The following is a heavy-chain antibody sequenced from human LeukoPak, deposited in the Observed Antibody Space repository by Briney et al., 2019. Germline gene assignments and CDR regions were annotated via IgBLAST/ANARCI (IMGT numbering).Heavy chain of an antibody. Sequence: ASVKVSCKASGYTFTSYGISWVRQAPGQGLEGMEWISAYNGNTNYAQKLQGRVTMTTDTSTSTAYMELRSLRSDDTAVYYCARDQSPTFNYYYYGMDVWGQGTTVTVSS. CDR2: ISAYNGNT. CDR3: ARDQSPTFNYYYYGMDV. J-gene: IGHJ6*02. V-gene: IGHV1-18*01. CDR1: GYTFTSYG. D-gene: IGHD4-11*01.